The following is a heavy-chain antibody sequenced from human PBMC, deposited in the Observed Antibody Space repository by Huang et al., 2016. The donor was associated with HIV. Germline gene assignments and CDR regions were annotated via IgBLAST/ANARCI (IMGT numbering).Heavy chain of an antibody. V-gene: IGHV3-74*01. CDR1: GFTFSSYR. CDR3: ARGTRLTGLWYFDL. D-gene: IGHD7-27*01. CDR2: INGDGSST. J-gene: IGHJ2*01. Sequence: EVQLVESGGGLVQPGGSLRLSCAASGFTFSSYRMNWVRQAPGKGLVWVSRINGDGSSTNYADSVKGRFTIARDNAKNTLYVQVNSLRAEDTAVYYCARGTRLTGLWYFDLWGRGTLVIVSS.